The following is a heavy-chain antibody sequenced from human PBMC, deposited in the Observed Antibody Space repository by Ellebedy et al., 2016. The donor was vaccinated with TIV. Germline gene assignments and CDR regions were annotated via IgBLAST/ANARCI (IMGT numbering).Heavy chain of an antibody. D-gene: IGHD6-25*01. J-gene: IGHJ5*02. V-gene: IGHV3-9*01. CDR1: GFTFDDYA. CDR3: AKVGHTSGDLDP. Sequence: PGGSLRLSCAASGFTFDDYAMHWVRQAPGRGLEWVSGITWNSRTITYADSVRGRFTISRDNAKNSVYLQMNNLRSDDSALYYCAKVGHTSGDLDPWGQGALVAVSS. CDR2: ITWNSRTI.